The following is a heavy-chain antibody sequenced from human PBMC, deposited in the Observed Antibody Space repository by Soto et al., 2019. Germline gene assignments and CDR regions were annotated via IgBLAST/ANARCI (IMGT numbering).Heavy chain of an antibody. CDR2: ISGSGSNT. CDR3: ARAVRLHLDI. Sequence: GVSLRLSWVTSGFSFSPYAMSWVRQAPGKGLEWVSGISGSGSNTYYADSVKGRFTISRDNSRNTMFLQMKRLRAEDAAIHFGARAVRLHLDIWGKGTMVXV. D-gene: IGHD4-17*01. J-gene: IGHJ4*02. V-gene: IGHV3-23*01. CDR1: GFSFSPYA.